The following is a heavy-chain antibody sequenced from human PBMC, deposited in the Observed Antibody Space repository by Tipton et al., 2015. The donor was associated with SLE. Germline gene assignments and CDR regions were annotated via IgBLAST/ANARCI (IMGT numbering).Heavy chain of an antibody. CDR2: INHSGNT. CDR3: ARDVRAAGNYFDR. D-gene: IGHD6-13*01. CDR1: GGSLSGNY. V-gene: IGHV4-34*01. Sequence: TLSLTCAVYGGSLSGNYWSWIRQPPGKGLEWIGEINHSGNTNCNPSLKSRVTISGDTSKNQFSLRLTSVTAADTAVYFCARDVRAAGNYFDRWGQGTLVTVSS. J-gene: IGHJ5*02.